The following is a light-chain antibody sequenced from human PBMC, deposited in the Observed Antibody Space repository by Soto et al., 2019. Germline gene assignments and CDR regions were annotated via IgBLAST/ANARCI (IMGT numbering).Light chain of an antibody. CDR2: EVT. CDR3: SSWDSSLSAYV. J-gene: IGLJ1*01. Sequence: QSALAQPPSASGFPGQSVTISCTGTSSDVGYYDYVSWYQQHPGKAPKLVIYEVTKRPSGVPDRVSASKSGNTASLTVSGLRAEDEADYYCSSWDSSLSAYVFGTGTKV. CDR1: SSDVGYYDY. V-gene: IGLV2-8*01.